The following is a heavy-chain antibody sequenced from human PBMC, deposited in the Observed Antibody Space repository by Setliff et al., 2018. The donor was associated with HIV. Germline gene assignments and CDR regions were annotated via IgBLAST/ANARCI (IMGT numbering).Heavy chain of an antibody. CDR1: GGSISSGSYY. CDR3: ARQSGYTRGWDIFGLVAGSFDL. CDR2: IYYSGNT. J-gene: IGHJ3*01. V-gene: IGHV4-39*01. Sequence: ETLSLTCSVSGGSISSGSYYWGWIRQPPGKGLEWIGTIYYSGNTYYSPSLKSRVTISVDTSKNQFSLRLNSATAADTAVYYCARQSGYTRGWDIFGLVAGSFDLWGQETLVTVSS. D-gene: IGHD3-3*01.